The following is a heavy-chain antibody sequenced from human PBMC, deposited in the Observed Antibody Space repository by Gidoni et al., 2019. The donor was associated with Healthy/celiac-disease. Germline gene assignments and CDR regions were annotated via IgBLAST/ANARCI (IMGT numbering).Heavy chain of an antibody. Sequence: QVQLQESGPGLVKPSQTLSLTCTVSGGSISRGGYYWSWLRQHPGKGLEWIGYIYYSGSTYYNPSLKSRVTISVDTSKNQFSLKLSSVTAADTAVYYCARDSPGGLRGWFDPWGQGTLVTVSS. CDR2: IYYSGST. CDR1: GGSISRGGYY. V-gene: IGHV4-31*03. CDR3: ARDSPGGLRGWFDP. J-gene: IGHJ5*02. D-gene: IGHD1-26*01.